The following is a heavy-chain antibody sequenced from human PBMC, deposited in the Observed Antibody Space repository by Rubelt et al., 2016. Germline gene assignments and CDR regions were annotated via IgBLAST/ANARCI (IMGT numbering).Heavy chain of an antibody. CDR2: MYYTGNT. J-gene: IGHJ4*02. CDR3: ARIGGNSYYFNY. V-gene: IGHV4-39*01. D-gene: IGHD4-23*01. CDR1: GGSINSHPFY. Sequence: QLQLQESGPRLVKPSETLSLTCTVSGGSINSHPFYWGWIRQPPGKGLEWIGSMYYTGNTYYNPSLRSRVTISVETSENQFSLKLSSVTAADTAVYYCARIGGNSYYFNYWGQGILVTVSS.